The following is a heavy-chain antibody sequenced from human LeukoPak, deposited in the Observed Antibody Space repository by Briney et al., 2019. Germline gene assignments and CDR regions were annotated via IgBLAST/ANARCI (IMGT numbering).Heavy chain of an antibody. J-gene: IGHJ5*02. Sequence: PGGSLRLSCAASGFTFSNAWMSWVRQPPGKGLEWVGHIKSRTNGGTTDYAAPVKGRLTISRDDSKNTVYLQMNSLRTEDTAVYYCIPVLWFGELFGSNWFDPWGQGILVTVSS. CDR2: IKSRTNGGTT. CDR3: IPVLWFGELFGSNWFDP. V-gene: IGHV3-15*01. D-gene: IGHD3-10*01. CDR1: GFTFSNAW.